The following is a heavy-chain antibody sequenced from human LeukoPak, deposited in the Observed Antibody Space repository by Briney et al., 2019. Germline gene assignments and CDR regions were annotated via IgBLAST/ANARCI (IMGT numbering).Heavy chain of an antibody. V-gene: IGHV4-34*01. CDR2: INHSGST. Sequence: SETLSLTCAVYGGSFSGYYWSWLRQPPGKGLEWIGEINHSGSTNYNPSLKSRVTISVDTSKNQFSLKLSSVTAADTAVYYCAGFGRYFDWFADYWGQGTLVTVSS. D-gene: IGHD3-9*01. CDR1: GGSFSGYY. J-gene: IGHJ4*02. CDR3: AGFGRYFDWFADY.